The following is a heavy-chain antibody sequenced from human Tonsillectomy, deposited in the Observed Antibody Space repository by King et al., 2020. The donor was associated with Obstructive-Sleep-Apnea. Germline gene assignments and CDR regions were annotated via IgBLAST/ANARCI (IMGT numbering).Heavy chain of an antibody. J-gene: IGHJ6*02. V-gene: IGHV4-4*02. CDR1: GTSISSSNW. Sequence: QLQESGPGLVKFSGTLSLTCDVSGTSISSSNWWSWVRQPPGKGLEWIGEIYYSGNTNYNPSLKSRVTISVDKSENQFSLKLTSVTAADTAVYYCASLNYGSGFYYYGMDVWVQGTAVTVSS. CDR2: IYYSGNT. CDR3: ASLNYGSGFYYYGMDV. D-gene: IGHD3-10*01.